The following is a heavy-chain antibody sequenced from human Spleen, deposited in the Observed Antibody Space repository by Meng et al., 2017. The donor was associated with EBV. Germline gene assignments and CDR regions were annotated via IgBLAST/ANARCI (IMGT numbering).Heavy chain of an antibody. CDR3: ARRNGDKYWYFDL. V-gene: IGHV4-30-2*01. J-gene: IGHJ2*01. Sequence: LQLTESGSGRWTPHQPLSPPCPVSGGSTSIGTYPWSWIRQPPGKGLEWVGYIFHSGSTYYNPSLKSRVTISVSRSKNQFSLKLSSVTAADTAVYYCARRNGDKYWYFDLWGRGTLVTVSS. CDR2: IFHSGST. D-gene: IGHD4-17*01. CDR1: GGSTSIGTYP.